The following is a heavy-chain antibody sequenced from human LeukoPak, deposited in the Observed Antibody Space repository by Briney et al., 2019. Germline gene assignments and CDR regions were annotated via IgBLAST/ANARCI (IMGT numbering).Heavy chain of an antibody. CDR1: GFTFSSYA. CDR3: ATGYCSSTSCYLFDY. J-gene: IGHJ4*02. CDR2: ISGSGGST. D-gene: IGHD2-2*01. V-gene: IGHV3-23*01. Sequence: PGGSLRLSCAASGFTFSSYAMSWVRQAPGKGLEWVSTISGSGGSTYYADSVKGRSTISRDNSKNTLYLQMNSLRAEDTAVYYCATGYCSSTSCYLFDYWGQGTLVTVSS.